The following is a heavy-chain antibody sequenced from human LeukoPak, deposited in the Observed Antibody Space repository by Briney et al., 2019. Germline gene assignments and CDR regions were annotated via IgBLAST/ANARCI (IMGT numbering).Heavy chain of an antibody. D-gene: IGHD1/OR15-1a*01. Sequence: GGSLRLSCAASGFSFRDYTMNWVRQAPGKGLEWVASISSSSSYVYFANSVRGRFSISRDNAKNSLYLQMNSLRAEDTAVYYCAKDSPSRTATTEVPVDYWGQGTLVTVSS. CDR1: GFSFRDYT. J-gene: IGHJ4*02. CDR2: ISSSSSYV. CDR3: AKDSPSRTATTEVPVDY. V-gene: IGHV3-21*01.